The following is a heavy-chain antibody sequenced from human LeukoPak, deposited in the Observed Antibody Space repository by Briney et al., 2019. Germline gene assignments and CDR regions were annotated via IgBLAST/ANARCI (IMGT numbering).Heavy chain of an antibody. J-gene: IGHJ4*02. Sequence: GGSLRLSCAASGFTFSSYAMNWVRQAPGKGLEWVSAISTSGSSTYCADSVKGRFTISRDNSKNTLYLQMNSLRAEDTAVYYCARGRVGATRETIDYWGQGTLVTVSS. CDR1: GFTFSSYA. D-gene: IGHD1-26*01. CDR3: ARGRVGATRETIDY. CDR2: ISTSGSST. V-gene: IGHV3-23*01.